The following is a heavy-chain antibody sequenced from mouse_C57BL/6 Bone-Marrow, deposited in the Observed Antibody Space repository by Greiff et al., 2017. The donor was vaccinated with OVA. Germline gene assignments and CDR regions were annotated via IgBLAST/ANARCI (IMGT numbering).Heavy chain of an antibody. Sequence: QVHVKQSGAELVRPGASVKLSCKASGYTFTDYYINWVKQRPGQGLEWIARIYPGSGNTYYNEKFKGKATLTAEKSSSTAYMQLSSLTSEDSAVYFCARGGYYDYDRFAYWGQGTLVTVSA. J-gene: IGHJ3*01. CDR2: IYPGSGNT. CDR3: ARGGYYDYDRFAY. CDR1: GYTFTDYY. D-gene: IGHD2-4*01. V-gene: IGHV1-76*01.